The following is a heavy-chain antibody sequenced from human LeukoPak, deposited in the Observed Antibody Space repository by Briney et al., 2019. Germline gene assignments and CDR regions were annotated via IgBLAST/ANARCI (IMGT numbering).Heavy chain of an antibody. V-gene: IGHV4-61*02. CDR1: GGSISSGSYY. J-gene: IGHJ4*02. Sequence: SETLSLTCTVSGGSISSGSYYWSWIRQPAGKGLEWIGRIYTSGSTNYNPSLKSRVTISVDTSKNQFSLKLSSVTAADTAVYYCAREEGGTLYYWGQGTLVLVPS. CDR3: AREEGGTLYY. CDR2: IYTSGST. D-gene: IGHD2-15*01.